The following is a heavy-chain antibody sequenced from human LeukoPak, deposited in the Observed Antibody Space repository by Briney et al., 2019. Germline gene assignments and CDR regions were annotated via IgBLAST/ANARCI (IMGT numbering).Heavy chain of an antibody. CDR2: IYTSGST. D-gene: IGHD2-2*01. J-gene: IGHJ5*02. CDR1: GGSISSYY. CDR3: ARVEYQLLSVWFDP. Sequence: SETLCLSCTVSGGSISSYYWSWIRQPAGKGLEWIGRIYTSGSTNYNPSLKGRVTMSVDTSKNQFSLKLSSVTAADTAVYYCARVEYQLLSVWFDPWGQGTLVTVSS. V-gene: IGHV4-4*07.